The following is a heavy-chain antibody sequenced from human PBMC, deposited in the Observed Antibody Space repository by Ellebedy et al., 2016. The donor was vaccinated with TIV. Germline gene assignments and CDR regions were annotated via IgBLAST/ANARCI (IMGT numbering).Heavy chain of an antibody. CDR3: ARESGTGLRYFDHTPYYYYYGMDV. CDR2: IIPILGIA. Sequence: SVKVSXXASGGTFSSYAISWVRQAPGQGLEWMGRIIPILGIANYAQKFQGRVTITADKSTSTAYMELSSLRSEDTAVYYCARESGTGLRYFDHTPYYYYYGMDVWGQGTTVTVSS. J-gene: IGHJ6*02. D-gene: IGHD3-9*01. V-gene: IGHV1-69*04. CDR1: GGTFSSYA.